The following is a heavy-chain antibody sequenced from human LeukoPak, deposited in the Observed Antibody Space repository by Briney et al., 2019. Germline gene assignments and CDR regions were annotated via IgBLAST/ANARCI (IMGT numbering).Heavy chain of an antibody. CDR3: AKERGNGVRGAFDI. CDR2: IGGSGGST. Sequence: GGSLRLSCAASGFTFSSYAMNWVRQAPGKGLEWVSVIGGSGGSTYYADSVKGRFTMSRDNSKNTLYLQMNSLRAEDTAVYYCAKERGNGVRGAFDIWGQGTMVTVSS. CDR1: GFTFSSYA. J-gene: IGHJ3*02. V-gene: IGHV3-23*01. D-gene: IGHD4-17*01.